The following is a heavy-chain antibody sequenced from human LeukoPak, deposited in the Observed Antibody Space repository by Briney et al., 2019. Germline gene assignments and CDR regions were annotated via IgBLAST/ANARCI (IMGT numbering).Heavy chain of an antibody. CDR3: AKDSCSSTSCPSTFDY. Sequence: PGGSLRLSCAASGFTFDDYAMHWVRQAPGKGLEWVSGISWNGGSIGYADSVKGRFTISRDNAKNSLYLQMNSLRAEDMALYYCAKDSCSSTSCPSTFDYWGQGTLVTVSS. D-gene: IGHD2-2*01. J-gene: IGHJ4*02. CDR2: ISWNGGSI. V-gene: IGHV3-9*03. CDR1: GFTFDDYA.